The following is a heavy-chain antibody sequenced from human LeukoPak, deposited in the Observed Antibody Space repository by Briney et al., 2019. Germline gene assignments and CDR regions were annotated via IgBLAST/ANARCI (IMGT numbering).Heavy chain of an antibody. D-gene: IGHD6-6*01. CDR1: GGSISSYY. CDR3: ARGDLRIAARRSYYYYYMDV. Sequence: SETLSLTCTVSGGSISSYYWSWIRQPPGKGLEWIGSIYYSGSTNYNPSLKSRVTISVDTSKNQFSLKLSSVTAADTAVYYCARGDLRIAARRSYYYYYMDVWGKGTTVTISS. V-gene: IGHV4-59*01. J-gene: IGHJ6*03. CDR2: IYYSGST.